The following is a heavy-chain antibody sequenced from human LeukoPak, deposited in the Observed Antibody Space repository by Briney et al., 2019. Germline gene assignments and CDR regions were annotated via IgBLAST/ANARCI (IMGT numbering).Heavy chain of an antibody. CDR2: ISDDGSKK. Sequence: GGSLRLSCAASGFSFNTFAMHWVRQAPDKGLEWVAVISDDGSKKYHADSVKGRFTISRDNSKNTLYLQMNSLRAEDTAVYYCAKGRVTTYPGLFDYWGQGTLVTVSS. CDR3: AKGRVTTYPGLFDY. D-gene: IGHD4-17*01. CDR1: GFSFNTFA. V-gene: IGHV3-30*04. J-gene: IGHJ4*02.